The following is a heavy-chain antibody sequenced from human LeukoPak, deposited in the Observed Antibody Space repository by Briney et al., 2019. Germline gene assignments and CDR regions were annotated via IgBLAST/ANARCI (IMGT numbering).Heavy chain of an antibody. Sequence: GGSLEISCQGSGSSFTSYWIGWVRQLPGKGLEGMGIIYPGDSDTRYSPSFQGQVLISPDKSISTAYLQWSSLKASDTAMYYCARSLRYDILTGYDYYYGMDVWGKGTTVTVSS. J-gene: IGHJ6*04. CDR2: IYPGDSDT. CDR3: ARSLRYDILTGYDYYYGMDV. V-gene: IGHV5-51*01. D-gene: IGHD3-9*01. CDR1: GSSFTSYW.